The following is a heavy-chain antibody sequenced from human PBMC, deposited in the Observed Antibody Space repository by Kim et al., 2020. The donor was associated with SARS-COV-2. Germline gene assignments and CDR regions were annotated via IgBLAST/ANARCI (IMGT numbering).Heavy chain of an antibody. Sequence: GGSLRLSCAASGFTFSSYGMHWVRQAPGKGLEWVAVISYDGSNKYYADSVKGRFTISRDNSKTTLYLQMNSLRAEDTAVNYCARDLDSSGYGYYFDYWG. V-gene: IGHV3-33*05. CDR1: GFTFSSYG. J-gene: IGHJ4*01. CDR3: ARDLDSSGYGYYFDY. D-gene: IGHD3-22*01. CDR2: ISYDGSNK.